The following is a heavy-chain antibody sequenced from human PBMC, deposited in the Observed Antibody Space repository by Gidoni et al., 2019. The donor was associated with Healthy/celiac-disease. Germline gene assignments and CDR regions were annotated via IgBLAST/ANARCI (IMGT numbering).Heavy chain of an antibody. V-gene: IGHV3-74*01. D-gene: IGHD3-16*01. CDR3: ARDRGRYDAFDI. CDR1: GFTFSSYW. Sequence: EVQLVESGGGLVQPGGSLRLSCSASGFTFSSYWMHWVRQAPGKGLVWVSRINSDGSSTSYADSVKGRFTISRDNAKNTLYLQMNSLRAEDTAVYYCARDRGRYDAFDIWGQGTMVTVSS. CDR2: INSDGSST. J-gene: IGHJ3*02.